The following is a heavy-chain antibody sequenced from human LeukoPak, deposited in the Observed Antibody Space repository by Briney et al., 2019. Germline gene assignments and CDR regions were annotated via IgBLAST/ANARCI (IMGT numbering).Heavy chain of an antibody. D-gene: IGHD3-22*01. J-gene: IGHJ4*02. V-gene: IGHV4-31*03. CDR2: IYYSGST. Sequence: SETLSLTCTVSGGSISSGGYYWSWIRQHPGKGLEWIGYIYYSGSTYYNPSLESRVTISVDTSKNQFSLKLSSVTAADTAVYYCAGSGYDSSGYYYHYFDYWGQGTLVTVSS. CDR1: GGSISSGGYY. CDR3: AGSGYDSSGYYYHYFDY.